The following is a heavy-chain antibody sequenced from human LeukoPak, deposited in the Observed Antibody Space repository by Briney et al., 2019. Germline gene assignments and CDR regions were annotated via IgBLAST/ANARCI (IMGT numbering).Heavy chain of an antibody. Sequence: GGSLRLSCAASGFTFSSYSMNWVRQAPGKGLEWVAFIRYDGSNEYYADSVKGRFTISRDNSKNTLYLQMNSLRAEDTAIYYCAREGGGYTYGSAFDYWGQGTLVTVSS. V-gene: IGHV3-30*02. D-gene: IGHD5-18*01. CDR2: IRYDGSNE. CDR3: AREGGGYTYGSAFDY. CDR1: GFTFSSYS. J-gene: IGHJ4*02.